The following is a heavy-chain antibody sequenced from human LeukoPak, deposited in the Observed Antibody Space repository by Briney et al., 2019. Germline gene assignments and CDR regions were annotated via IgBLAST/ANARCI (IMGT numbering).Heavy chain of an antibody. J-gene: IGHJ2*01. CDR3: ARAQKDQWLGSSHYWYFDL. CDR1: GGSISSGGYY. V-gene: IGHV4-61*08. D-gene: IGHD6-19*01. CDR2: IYYSGST. Sequence: PSETLSLTCTVSGGSISSGGYYWSWIRQPPGKGLEWIGYIYYSGSTNYNPSLKSRVTISVDTSKNQFSLKLSSVTAADTAVCYCARAQKDQWLGSSHYWYFDLWGRGTLVTVSS.